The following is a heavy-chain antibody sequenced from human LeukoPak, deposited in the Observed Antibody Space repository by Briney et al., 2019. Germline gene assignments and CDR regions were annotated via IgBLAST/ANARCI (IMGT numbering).Heavy chain of an antibody. CDR2: IYFSGTT. V-gene: IGHV4-31*03. D-gene: IGHD1-1*01. Sequence: PSETLSLTCTVSGYSISSGSFYWSWVRQLPGKGLEWLGYIYFSGTTYYHPSFQSRLTLSLDTSKNQFSLNLTSVTVADTAVYYCARDQLGSGNYGMDVWGPGTTVTVSS. CDR3: ARDQLGSGNYGMDV. J-gene: IGHJ6*02. CDR1: GYSISSGSFY.